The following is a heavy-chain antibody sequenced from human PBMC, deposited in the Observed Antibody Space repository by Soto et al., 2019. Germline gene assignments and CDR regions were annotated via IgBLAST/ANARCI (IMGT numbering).Heavy chain of an antibody. CDR1: GFTFTTYA. V-gene: IGHV3-30-3*01. Sequence: VQLLESGGGLVQPGGSLRLSCAASGFTFTTYAMTWVRQAPGKGLEWVAVISYDGSNKYYADSVKGRFTISRDNSKNTLYLQMNSLRAEDTAVYYCAREGKSSSSGAYYYYGMDVWGQGTTVTVSS. CDR2: ISYDGSNK. J-gene: IGHJ6*02. D-gene: IGHD6-6*01. CDR3: AREGKSSSSGAYYYYGMDV.